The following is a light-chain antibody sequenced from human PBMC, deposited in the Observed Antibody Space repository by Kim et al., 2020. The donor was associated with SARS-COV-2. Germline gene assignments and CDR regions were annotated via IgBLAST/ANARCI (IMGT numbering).Light chain of an antibody. Sequence: GQSIPISCTGTSSDVGGYNYVSWYQQHPGKAPKLMIYDVSNRPSGVSNRFSGSKSGNTASLTISGLQAEDEADYYCSSYTSSSFYVFGTGTKVTVL. J-gene: IGLJ1*01. CDR2: DVS. CDR1: SSDVGGYNY. V-gene: IGLV2-14*03. CDR3: SSYTSSSFYV.